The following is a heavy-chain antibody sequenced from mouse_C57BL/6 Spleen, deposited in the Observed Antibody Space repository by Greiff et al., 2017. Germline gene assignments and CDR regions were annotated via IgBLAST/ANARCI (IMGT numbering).Heavy chain of an antibody. CDR3: ARDDPYGYDGAMDY. V-gene: IGHV5-4*01. J-gene: IGHJ4*01. Sequence: EVQVVESGGGLVKPGGSLKLSCAASGFTFSSYAMSWVRQTPEKRLEWVATISDGGSYTYYPDNVKGRFTISRDNAKNNLYLQMSHLKSEDTAMYYCARDDPYGYDGAMDYWGQGTSVTVSS. CDR1: GFTFSSYA. D-gene: IGHD2-2*01. CDR2: ISDGGSYT.